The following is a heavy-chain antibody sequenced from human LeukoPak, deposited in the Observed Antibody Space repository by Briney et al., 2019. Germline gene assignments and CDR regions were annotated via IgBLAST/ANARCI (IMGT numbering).Heavy chain of an antibody. CDR2: IHTSGST. J-gene: IGHJ5*02. CDR1: GGSISSYY. V-gene: IGHV4-4*07. Sequence: SEALSLTCTVSGGSISSYYWSWIRQPAGKGLEWIGRIHTSGSTNYNPSLKSRVTMSVDTSKNQFSLKLSSVTAADTAVYYCARDHCSGGSCYGWFDPWGQGTLVTVSS. D-gene: IGHD2-15*01. CDR3: ARDHCSGGSCYGWFDP.